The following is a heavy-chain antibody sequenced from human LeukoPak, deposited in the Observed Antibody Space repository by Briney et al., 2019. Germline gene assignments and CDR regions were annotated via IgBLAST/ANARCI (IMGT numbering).Heavy chain of an antibody. CDR2: ISWDDDST. CDR3: AKGDSSSWYNFDY. J-gene: IGHJ4*02. CDR1: GFTFDDYT. D-gene: IGHD6-13*01. V-gene: IGHV3-43*01. Sequence: GGSLRLSCAASGFTFDDYTMHWVRQAPGKGLEWVSLISWDDDSTYYADSVKGRFTISRDNSKNSLYLQMNSLRTEDTALYYCAKGDSSSWYNFDYWGQGTLVTVSS.